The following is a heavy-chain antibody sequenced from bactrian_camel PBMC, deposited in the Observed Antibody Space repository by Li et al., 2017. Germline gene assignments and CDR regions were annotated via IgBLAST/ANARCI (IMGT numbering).Heavy chain of an antibody. CDR3: AKVGVPGVALDMYFEL. J-gene: IGHJ2*01. Sequence: DVQLVESGGGSVQSGGSLRLSCAASGFTFKAHAMAWIRQAPGKGLEWISTINNGGKNTYYADSVKGRFTVTRDNAKNTLYLQMNNLKAEDTAMYYCAKVGVPGVALDMYFELWDQGTQVTVS. CDR2: INNGGKNT. V-gene: IGHV3S31*01. D-gene: IGHD2*01. CDR1: GFTFKAHA.